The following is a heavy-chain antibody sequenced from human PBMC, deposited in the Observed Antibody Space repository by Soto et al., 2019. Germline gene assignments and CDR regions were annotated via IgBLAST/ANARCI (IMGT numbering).Heavy chain of an antibody. CDR1: GYSFTSYW. V-gene: IGHV5-51*01. CDR3: ARLSYDILTPLGPHPDYYYGMDV. J-gene: IGHJ6*02. CDR2: IYPGDSDT. D-gene: IGHD3-9*01. Sequence: PGESLKISCKGSGYSFTSYWIGWVRQMPGKGLKWMGIIYPGDSDTRYSPSFQGQVTISADKSISTAYLQCSSLKASDTAMYYCARLSYDILTPLGPHPDYYYGMDVWGQGTTVTVSS.